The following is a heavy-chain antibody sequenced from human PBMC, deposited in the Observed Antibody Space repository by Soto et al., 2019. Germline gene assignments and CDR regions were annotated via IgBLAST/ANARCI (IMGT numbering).Heavy chain of an antibody. J-gene: IGHJ4*02. CDR3: ARERQQLVPYYFDY. D-gene: IGHD6-13*01. Sequence: VQLVESGGGLVQPGGSLRLSCAASGFTFSSYWMSWVRQAPGKGLEWVANIKQDGSEKYYVDSVKGRFTISRDNAKNSLYLQMNSLRAEDTAVYYCARERQQLVPYYFDYWGQGTLVTVSS. CDR2: IKQDGSEK. V-gene: IGHV3-7*01. CDR1: GFTFSSYW.